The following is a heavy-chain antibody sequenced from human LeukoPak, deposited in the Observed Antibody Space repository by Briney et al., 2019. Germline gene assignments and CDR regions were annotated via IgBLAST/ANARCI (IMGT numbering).Heavy chain of an antibody. J-gene: IGHJ4*02. Sequence: ASETLSLTCAVYGGSFSGYYWNWIRQPPGKGLEWIGEINHSGRTNYNPSLKSRVTISVDTSKKQFSLKLSSVTAADTAVYYCARGVDYYGVWGQGTLVTVSS. CDR3: ARGVDYYGV. V-gene: IGHV4-34*01. CDR1: GGSFSGYY. CDR2: INHSGRT. D-gene: IGHD3-10*01.